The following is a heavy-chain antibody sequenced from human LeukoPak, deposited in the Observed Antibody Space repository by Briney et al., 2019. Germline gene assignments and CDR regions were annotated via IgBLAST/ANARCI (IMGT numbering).Heavy chain of an antibody. J-gene: IGHJ4*02. CDR2: IYYSGST. Sequence: SEALSLTCTVSGGSISSYYWSWIRQPPGKGLEWIGYIYYSGSTNYNPSLRSRVTISVDTVKDQFSLRLSSVTAADTAVYYCARGRYCSSTNCSPYYFDYWGQGTLVTASS. V-gene: IGHV4-59*01. CDR1: GGSISSYY. CDR3: ARGRYCSSTNCSPYYFDY. D-gene: IGHD2-2*01.